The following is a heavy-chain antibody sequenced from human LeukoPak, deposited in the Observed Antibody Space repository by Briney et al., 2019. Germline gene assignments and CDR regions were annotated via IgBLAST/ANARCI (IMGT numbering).Heavy chain of an antibody. Sequence: GASVKVSCKASGYTFTGYYMHWVRQAPGQGPEWMGRINPNSGGTNYAQKFQGRVTMTRDTSISTAYMELSRLRSDDTAVYYCARSGYSYGYWFDPWGQGTLVTVSS. D-gene: IGHD5-18*01. CDR2: INPNSGGT. CDR3: ARSGYSYGYWFDP. J-gene: IGHJ5*02. V-gene: IGHV1-2*06. CDR1: GYTFTGYY.